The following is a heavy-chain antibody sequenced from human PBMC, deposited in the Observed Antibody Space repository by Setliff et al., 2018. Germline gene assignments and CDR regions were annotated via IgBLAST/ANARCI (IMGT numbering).Heavy chain of an antibody. D-gene: IGHD3-10*01. Sequence: SETLSLTCAVYGGSFSGYYWSWIRQPPGKGLEWIGEINHSGGTNYKPSLKSRVTISVDTSKNQFSLKLSSVTAADTAVYYCARGKGSWVLLRWFDPWGQGTLVTVSS. CDR2: INHSGGT. CDR1: GGSFSGYY. V-gene: IGHV4-34*01. CDR3: ARGKGSWVLLRWFDP. J-gene: IGHJ5*02.